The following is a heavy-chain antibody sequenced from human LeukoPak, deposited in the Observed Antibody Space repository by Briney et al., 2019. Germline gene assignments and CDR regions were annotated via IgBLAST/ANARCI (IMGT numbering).Heavy chain of an antibody. CDR3: ARADVEMATTIDY. D-gene: IGHD5-24*01. V-gene: IGHV5-51*01. Sequence: GESLKISCNGSGYSFTSYWIGWVRQMPGKGLEWMGIIYPGDSDTRYSPSFQSQVTISADKSISTAYLQWSSLKASDTAMYYCARADVEMATTIDYWGQGTLVTVSS. CDR1: GYSFTSYW. CDR2: IYPGDSDT. J-gene: IGHJ4*02.